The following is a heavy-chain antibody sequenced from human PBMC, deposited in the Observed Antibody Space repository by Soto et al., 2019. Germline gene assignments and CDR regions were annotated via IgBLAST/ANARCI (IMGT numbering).Heavy chain of an antibody. V-gene: IGHV4-59*01. D-gene: IGHD6-19*01. CDR3: ARYSSGWPGNGMDV. CDR1: GGSISNYF. Sequence: KTSETLSLTCTVSGGSISNYFWSWIRQSPVKGLEWIGYIYYTGSTTYHPSLKSRVTISVDTSKNQFSLNLTSVTAADTAVYYCARYSSGWPGNGMDVWGRGTTVTVSS. CDR2: IYYTGST. J-gene: IGHJ6*02.